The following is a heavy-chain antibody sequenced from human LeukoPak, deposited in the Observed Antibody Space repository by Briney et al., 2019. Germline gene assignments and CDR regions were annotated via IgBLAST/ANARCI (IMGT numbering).Heavy chain of an antibody. D-gene: IGHD6-13*01. CDR2: IYYRST. Sequence: SETLSLTCTVSGGSISSYYWSWIRQPPGKGLEWIGYIYYRSTYYNPSLKSRATISVDTSKNQFSLKLSSVTAADTAVYYCASPTPGYSSSWYYFDYWGQGTLVTVSS. J-gene: IGHJ4*02. CDR1: GGSISSYY. V-gene: IGHV4-59*08. CDR3: ASPTPGYSSSWYYFDY.